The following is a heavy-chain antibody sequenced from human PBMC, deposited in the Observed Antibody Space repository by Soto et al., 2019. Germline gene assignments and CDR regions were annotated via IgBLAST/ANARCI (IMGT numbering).Heavy chain of an antibody. CDR2: ISSSSRYT. CDR3: ARVGVVAATPHWFDP. D-gene: IGHD2-15*01. V-gene: IGHV3-11*05. Sequence: QVQLVESGGGLVKPGGSLRLSCAASGFTFSDYYMSWIRQAPGKGLEWVSYISSSSRYTNYADSVKGRFTISRDNAKNSLYLQMNSLRAEDTAVYYCARVGVVAATPHWFDPWGQGTLVTVSS. CDR1: GFTFSDYY. J-gene: IGHJ5*02.